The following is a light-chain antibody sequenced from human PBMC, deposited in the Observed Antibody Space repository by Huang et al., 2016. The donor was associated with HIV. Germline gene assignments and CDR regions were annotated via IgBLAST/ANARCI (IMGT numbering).Light chain of an antibody. CDR2: VAS. V-gene: IGKV1-9*01. J-gene: IGKJ3*01. Sequence: IQLTQSPSSLSSSVGDRVTITCRASQAISNNLAGYQQKPGKAPKLLIYVASTLQSGVPSRFTGSGSGTDFTLTISSLQPEDFATYYCQQFKTFGPGTKVDI. CDR1: QAISNN. CDR3: QQFKT.